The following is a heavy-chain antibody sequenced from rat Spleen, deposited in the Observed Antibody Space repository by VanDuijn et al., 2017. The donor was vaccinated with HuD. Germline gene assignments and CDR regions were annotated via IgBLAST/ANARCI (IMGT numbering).Heavy chain of an antibody. CDR1: GFSFSDYY. CDR2: ISSDGIIT. Sequence: EVQLVESDGGLVQPGRSLKLSCAASGFSFSDYYMAWVRQAPTKGLEWVATISSDGIITYYGDSVKGRFTISRDNAKSTLYLQMNSLRSEDTATYYCARDHYYSYWGQGVMVTVSS. CDR3: ARDHYYSY. J-gene: IGHJ2*01. V-gene: IGHV5-22*01. D-gene: IGHD1-1*01.